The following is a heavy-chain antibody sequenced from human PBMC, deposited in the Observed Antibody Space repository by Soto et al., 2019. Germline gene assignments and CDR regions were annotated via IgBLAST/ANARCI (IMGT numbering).Heavy chain of an antibody. J-gene: IGHJ6*02. V-gene: IGHV1-18*01. CDR2: ISTYTGNT. D-gene: IGHD3-10*01. CDR3: ARGYYYGSGRPTPGGMDV. Sequence: QVHLVQSGAEVKKPGASVKVSCKASGYTFTNYDINWVRQAPGQGLEWMGWISTYTGNTNYAQKLQGRVTMTTDTTTSRANMELRSLRSDDTAVYYCARGYYYGSGRPTPGGMDVWGQGTTVTVSS. CDR1: GYTFTNYD.